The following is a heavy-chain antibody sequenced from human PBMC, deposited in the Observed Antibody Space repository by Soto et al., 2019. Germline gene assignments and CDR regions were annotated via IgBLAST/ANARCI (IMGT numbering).Heavy chain of an antibody. D-gene: IGHD3-22*01. CDR1: GFTFSSYS. V-gene: IGHV3-48*02. Sequence: GGSLRLSCAASGFTFSSYSMNWVRQAPGKGLEWVSYISSSSSTIYYADSMKGRFTISRDNAKNSLYLQMNSLRDEDTAVYYCARVGGYYYDSSGYWAHYYYGMDGWGQGTTVTVSS. CDR3: ARVGGYYYDSSGYWAHYYYGMDG. J-gene: IGHJ6*02. CDR2: ISSSSSTI.